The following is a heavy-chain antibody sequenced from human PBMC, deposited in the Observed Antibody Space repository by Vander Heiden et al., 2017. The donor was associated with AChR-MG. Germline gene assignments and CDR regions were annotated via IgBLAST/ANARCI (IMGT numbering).Heavy chain of an antibody. Sequence: QVQLVQSGAEVKKPGSSVKVSCKASGGTFSSYAISWVRQPPGQGLEWMGGIIPIFGTANYAQKFQGRVTITADKSTSTAYMELSSLRSEDTAVYYCARDHSVERYDFWSGPVDDYYYYMDVWGKGTTVTVSS. V-gene: IGHV1-69*06. CDR1: GGTFSSYA. J-gene: IGHJ6*03. D-gene: IGHD3-3*01. CDR3: ARDHSVERYDFWSGPVDDYYYYMDV. CDR2: IIPIFGTA.